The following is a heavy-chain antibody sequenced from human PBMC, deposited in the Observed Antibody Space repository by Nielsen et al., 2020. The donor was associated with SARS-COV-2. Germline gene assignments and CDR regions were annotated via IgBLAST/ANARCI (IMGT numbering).Heavy chain of an antibody. CDR3: AREPYYYDSSGYYYYYGMDV. V-gene: IGHV4-61*02. CDR1: GDSISSDNYY. Sequence: SETLSLTCTVSGDSISSDNYYWSWIRQPAGKGLEWIGRIFISGSTNYNPSLKSRVTISVDTSKNQFSLKLSSVTAADTAVYYCAREPYYYDSSGYYYYYGMDVWGQGTTVTVSS. D-gene: IGHD3-22*01. CDR2: IFISGST. J-gene: IGHJ6*02.